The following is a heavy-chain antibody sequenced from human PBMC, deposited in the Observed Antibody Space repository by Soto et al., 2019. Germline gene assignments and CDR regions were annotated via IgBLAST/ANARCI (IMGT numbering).Heavy chain of an antibody. CDR3: SRPLLEGNYYKYMDV. CDR2: ISTSSSII. D-gene: IGHD3-10*01. CDR1: GFSFSNYA. V-gene: IGHV3-48*01. Sequence: EVQLVESGGGLVRPGGSLRLSCAASGFSFSNYAFNWVRQAPGKGLEWVSYISTSSSIIYYADSVKGRFTISREDAKNSLFLQMNSLGAEDTAVYYCSRPLLEGNYYKYMDVWGKGTTVTVSS. J-gene: IGHJ6*03.